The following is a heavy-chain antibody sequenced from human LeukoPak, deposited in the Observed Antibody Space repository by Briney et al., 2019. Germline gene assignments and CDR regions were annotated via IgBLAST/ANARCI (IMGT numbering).Heavy chain of an antibody. CDR1: GFTFSSYA. Sequence: VGSLRLSCAASGFTFSSYAMSWVRQAPGKGLEWVSAISGSGGSTYYADSVKGRFTISRDNSKNTLYLQLNSLRAEDTAVYYCAKTQGPSNWFDPWGQGTLVTVSS. J-gene: IGHJ5*02. CDR2: ISGSGGST. CDR3: AKTQGPSNWFDP. V-gene: IGHV3-23*01.